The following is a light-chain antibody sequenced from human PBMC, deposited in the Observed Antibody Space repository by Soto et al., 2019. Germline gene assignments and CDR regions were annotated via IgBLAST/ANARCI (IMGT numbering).Light chain of an antibody. J-gene: IGLJ2*01. Sequence: QSALTQPASVSGSPGQSITLSCTRTSSGVENYNLVSWYQHHPGKAPKLMIYEGSQRPSGVSDRFSGSQSGNTASLTISGLQAEDEADYYCSSYAGAVVFGGGTQLTV. CDR3: SSYAGAVV. CDR1: SSGVENYNL. V-gene: IGLV2-23*01. CDR2: EGS.